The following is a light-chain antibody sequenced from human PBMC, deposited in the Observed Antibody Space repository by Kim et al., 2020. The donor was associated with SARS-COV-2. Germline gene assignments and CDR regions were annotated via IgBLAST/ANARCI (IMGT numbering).Light chain of an antibody. CDR3: QQYSSSPAT. Sequence: SPRQRAILSCSDSRRVSRNHLAWYQQNPGQAPRLLICGASSRATGIPDSFSGSGSGTDFTLTIPRLEPEDFAVYYCQQYSSSPATFGQGTKVDI. CDR2: GAS. J-gene: IGKJ1*01. V-gene: IGKV3-20*01. CDR1: RRVSRNH.